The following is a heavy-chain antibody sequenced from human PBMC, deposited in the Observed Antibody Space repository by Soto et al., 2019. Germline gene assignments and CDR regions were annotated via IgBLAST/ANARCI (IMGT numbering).Heavy chain of an antibody. CDR2: IIPILGIA. J-gene: IGHJ3*02. Sequence: SVKVSFKASGGTFSSYTISWVRQAPGQGLEWMGRIIPILGIANYAQKFQGRVTITADKSTSTAYMELSSLRSEDTAVYYCVVHGDIVVVPAAHAFDIWGQGTMVTVSS. V-gene: IGHV1-69*02. D-gene: IGHD2-2*01. CDR3: VVHGDIVVVPAAHAFDI. CDR1: GGTFSSYT.